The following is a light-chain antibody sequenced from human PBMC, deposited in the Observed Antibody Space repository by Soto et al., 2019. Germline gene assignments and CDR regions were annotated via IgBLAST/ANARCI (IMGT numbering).Light chain of an antibody. CDR3: QQRSNWPPVT. J-gene: IGKJ4*01. V-gene: IGKV3-11*01. Sequence: EIVLTHPPPPRSLSPGERPTPPSRASKGITRNLAWYRQKPGQAPRLLIYDASNRATGIPARFSGSGSGTDFTLTISSLEPEDFGVYYCQQRSNWPPVTFGGGTKVEIK. CDR2: DAS. CDR1: KGITRN.